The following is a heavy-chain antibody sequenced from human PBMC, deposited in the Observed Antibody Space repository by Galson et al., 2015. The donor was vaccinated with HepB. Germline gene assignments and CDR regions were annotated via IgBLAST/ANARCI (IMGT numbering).Heavy chain of an antibody. CDR2: INHSGST. CDR3: AREVPVAIPYDFWSGYMGYYYYYMDV. D-gene: IGHD3-3*01. Sequence: ETLSLTCAVYGGSFSGYYWSWIRQPPGKGLEWTGEINHSGSTNYNPSLKSRVTISVDTSKNQFSLKLSSVTAADTAVYYCAREVPVAIPYDFWSGYMGYYYYYMDVWGKGTTVTVSS. CDR1: GGSFSGYY. V-gene: IGHV4-34*01. J-gene: IGHJ6*03.